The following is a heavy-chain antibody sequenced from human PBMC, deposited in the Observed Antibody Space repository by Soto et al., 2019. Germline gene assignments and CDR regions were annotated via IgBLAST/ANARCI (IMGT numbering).Heavy chain of an antibody. V-gene: IGHV4-30-4*01. Sequence: QVQLQESGPGLVKPSQTLSLTCTVSGGSISSGDYYWSWIRQPPGQGLEWIGYIYYSGSTYYNPSLQSRVTISVDTAKNQFSLKLSSVTAADTAVYYCARVGGFGATTIDYWGQGTLVTVSS. D-gene: IGHD3-10*01. CDR1: GGSISSGDYY. CDR3: ARVGGFGATTIDY. CDR2: IYYSGST. J-gene: IGHJ4*02.